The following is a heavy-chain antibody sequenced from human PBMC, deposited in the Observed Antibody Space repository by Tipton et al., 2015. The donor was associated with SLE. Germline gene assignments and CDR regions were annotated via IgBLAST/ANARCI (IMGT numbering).Heavy chain of an antibody. CDR1: GGSISSYY. V-gene: IGHV4-59*07. CDR2: IYYSGST. J-gene: IGHJ6*03. CDR3: ARLASLSGDQHYYMDV. Sequence: TLSLTCTVSGGSISSYYWSWIRQPPGKGLEWIGYIYYSGSTNYNPSLKSRVTVSADTSKNQFSLRLSSVNAADTAVYYCARLASLSGDQHYYMDVWGKGTTVTVSS. D-gene: IGHD7-27*01.